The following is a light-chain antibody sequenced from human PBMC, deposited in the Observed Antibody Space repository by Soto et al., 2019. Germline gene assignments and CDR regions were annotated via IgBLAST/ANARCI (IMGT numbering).Light chain of an antibody. CDR1: QILANHNGYKY. CDR3: MQDLKTWT. J-gene: IGKJ1*01. CDR2: VGS. Sequence: TQPPPPLPVTHEAQASISSRSSQILANHNGYKYLDWYQQKPGQAPQLLIYVGSSRSSGVPDRFSGSGSGTDFTLNISSVEAEDVAVYYCMQDLKTWTFGQGTKVDIK. V-gene: IGKV2-28*01.